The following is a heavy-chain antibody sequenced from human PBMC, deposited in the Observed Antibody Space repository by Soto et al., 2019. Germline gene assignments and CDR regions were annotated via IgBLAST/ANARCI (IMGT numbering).Heavy chain of an antibody. CDR1: GFTFNNYA. J-gene: IGHJ4*02. CDR2: ISGRGGST. D-gene: IGHD4-4*01. CDR3: AKGDFLSLTTVTTGVDY. Sequence: EVQLLESGGGLVQPGGSLRLSCAASGFTFNNYAMTWVRQAPGKGLEWVSAISGRGGSTYYADSVKGRFTISRDNSKNALYLQMNTLRAEDTAVYYCAKGDFLSLTTVTTGVDYWGQGTLVTVSS. V-gene: IGHV3-23*01.